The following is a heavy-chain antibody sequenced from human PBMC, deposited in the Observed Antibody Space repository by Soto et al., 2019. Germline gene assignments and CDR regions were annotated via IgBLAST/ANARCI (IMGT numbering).Heavy chain of an antibody. Sequence: ASVKVSCKASGYTFTSYDINWVRQATGQGLEWMGWMNPNSGNTGYAQKLQGRVTMTRNTSISTAYMELSSLRSEDTAVYYCARYSRGWYDAFDIWGQGTIVTVSS. CDR3: ARYSRGWYDAFDI. J-gene: IGHJ3*02. CDR2: MNPNSGNT. CDR1: GYTFTSYD. V-gene: IGHV1-8*01. D-gene: IGHD6-19*01.